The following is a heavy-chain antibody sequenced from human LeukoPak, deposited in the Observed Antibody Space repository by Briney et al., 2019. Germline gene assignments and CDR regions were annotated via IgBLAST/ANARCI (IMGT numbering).Heavy chain of an antibody. CDR3: AKDPRVATPAFGYYLDY. CDR1: GFTFDNYA. V-gene: IGHV3-9*01. Sequence: PGGSLRLSCAASGFTFDNYAMHWVRQAPGKGLEWVSGISWNSGTIGYADSVKGRFSISRDNAKNSLYLQMNSLRAEDTAVYYCAKDPRVATPAFGYYLDYWGQGTLVTVSS. D-gene: IGHD5-12*01. CDR2: ISWNSGTI. J-gene: IGHJ4*02.